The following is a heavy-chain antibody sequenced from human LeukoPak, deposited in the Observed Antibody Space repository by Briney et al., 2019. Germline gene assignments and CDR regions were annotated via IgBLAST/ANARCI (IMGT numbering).Heavy chain of an antibody. CDR3: ARAQRDGYNLDY. J-gene: IGHJ4*02. CDR2: MNPNSGNT. V-gene: IGHV1-8*03. Sequence: GASVKVSCKASGYTFTSYDINWVRQATGQGLEWMGWMNPNSGNTGYAQKFLGRVTITRNTSISTAYMELSSLRSEDTAVYYCARAQRDGYNLDYWGQGTLVTVSS. CDR1: GYTFTSYD. D-gene: IGHD5-24*01.